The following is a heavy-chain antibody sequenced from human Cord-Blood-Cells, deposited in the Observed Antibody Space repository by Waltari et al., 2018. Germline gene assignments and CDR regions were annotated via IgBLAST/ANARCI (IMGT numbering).Heavy chain of an antibody. CDR2: IDWDDDK. D-gene: IGHD1-1*01. V-gene: IGHV2-70*01. J-gene: IGHJ5*02. Sequence: QVTLRESGPALVKPTQTLTLTCTFSGFSPSTRGMCVSWIRQPPGKALEWLALIDWDDDKYYSTSLKTRLTISKDTSKNQVVLTMTNMDPVDTATHYCARGRPTKDWNVWFDPWGQGTLVTVSS. CDR3: ARGRPTKDWNVWFDP. CDR1: GFSPSTRGMC.